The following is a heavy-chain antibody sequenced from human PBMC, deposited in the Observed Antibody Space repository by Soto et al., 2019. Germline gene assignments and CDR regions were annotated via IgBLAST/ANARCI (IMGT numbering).Heavy chain of an antibody. D-gene: IGHD1-1*01. V-gene: IGHV3-74*01. CDR2: IHSDGITT. CDR3: ATGPTPAFAF. CDR1: GFTFSTYW. J-gene: IGHJ3*01. Sequence: AGGSLRLSCAASGFTFSTYWMHWVRQAPGKGLVWVSRIHSDGITTLYADSVTGRLTISRDNAKNTVFLQMNSLRAEDTAVYYCATGPTPAFAFWGRGTMVTVSS.